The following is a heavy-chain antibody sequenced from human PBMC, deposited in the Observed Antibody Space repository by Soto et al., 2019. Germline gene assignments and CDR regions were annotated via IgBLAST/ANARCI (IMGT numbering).Heavy chain of an antibody. V-gene: IGHV3-9*01. CDR2: INWNGGNK. CDR3: AKVRGRTTGTAGDFDY. J-gene: IGHJ4*02. CDR1: GFTFDDFA. D-gene: IGHD1-1*01. Sequence: EVQLVESGGGLVQPDRSLRLSCAASGFTFDDFAMHWVRQAPGKGLEWVSGINWNGGNKAYADSVKGRFTISRDNAKNSLSLQVNSLRDEDTALYYCAKVRGRTTGTAGDFDYWGQGALITVSS.